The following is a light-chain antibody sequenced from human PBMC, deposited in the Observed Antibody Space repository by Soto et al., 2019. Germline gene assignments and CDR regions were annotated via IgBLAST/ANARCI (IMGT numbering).Light chain of an antibody. J-gene: IGKJ1*01. CDR3: QQYNRSPWT. CDR2: DAS. V-gene: IGKV1-5*01. CDR1: QGISSW. Sequence: DIQMTQSPSSVSASVGDRVTITCRASQGISSWLAWYQQKPGKAPKLLIYDASSLESGVPSRFSGSGSGTEFTLTISSLQPDDFAAYYCQQYNRSPWTFGQGTKADIK.